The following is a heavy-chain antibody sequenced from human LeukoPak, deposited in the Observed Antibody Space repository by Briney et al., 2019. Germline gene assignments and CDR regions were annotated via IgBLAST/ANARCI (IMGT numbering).Heavy chain of an antibody. Sequence: GGSLRLSCVGSGFAFSSYHLSWVRQIPGKGLEWLSVVTANSDNIYYADSVKGRFTISRDNSKDTLYLQMNGLRAEDSALCYCANLQNGNYKANFWGQGTLVTVSS. CDR2: VTANSDNI. CDR1: GFAFSSYH. D-gene: IGHD3-10*01. CDR3: ANLQNGNYKANF. J-gene: IGHJ4*02. V-gene: IGHV3-23*01.